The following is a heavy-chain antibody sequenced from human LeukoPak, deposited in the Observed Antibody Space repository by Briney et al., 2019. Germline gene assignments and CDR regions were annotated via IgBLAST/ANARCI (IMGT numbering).Heavy chain of an antibody. J-gene: IGHJ4*02. V-gene: IGHV3-23*01. D-gene: IGHD3-3*01. Sequence: GGSLRLSCAASGFTFSNYAMNWVRQAPGKGLEWVSAISGSGGSTYYADSVKGRFTISRDNSKNTLYLQMNSLRAEDTAVYYCAKDPLAYDFWSGYPSDYWGQGTLVTVSS. CDR2: ISGSGGST. CDR3: AKDPLAYDFWSGYPSDY. CDR1: GFTFSNYA.